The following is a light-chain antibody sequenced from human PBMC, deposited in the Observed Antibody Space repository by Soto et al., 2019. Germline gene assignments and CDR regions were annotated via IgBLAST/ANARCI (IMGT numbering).Light chain of an antibody. CDR3: QQYNNWLPLT. J-gene: IGKJ2*01. Sequence: EIVMTQSPATLSVSPGERATLSCRASQRVSSNLAWYQQKPGQAPRLLIYGASTRATGIPARFSGSGSGTEFTLTISSLQSEDFAVYYCQQYNNWLPLTFGQGTKLEIK. CDR2: GAS. V-gene: IGKV3-15*01. CDR1: QRVSSN.